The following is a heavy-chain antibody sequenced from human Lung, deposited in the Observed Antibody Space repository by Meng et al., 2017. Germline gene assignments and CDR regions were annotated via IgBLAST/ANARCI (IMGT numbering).Heavy chain of an antibody. Sequence: QVQLVQSGAEVKKPGASVQFSCKASGYTFTDYYIHWVRQAPGQGLEWMGRINPNSGGTNYVQKFQGRVTMTRDTSISTAYMELTRLRSDDTAIYYCARENVGDGGYDFDFWGRGTLVTVSS. D-gene: IGHD5-12*01. J-gene: IGHJ4*02. CDR2: INPNSGGT. V-gene: IGHV1-2*06. CDR1: GYTFTDYY. CDR3: ARENVGDGGYDFDF.